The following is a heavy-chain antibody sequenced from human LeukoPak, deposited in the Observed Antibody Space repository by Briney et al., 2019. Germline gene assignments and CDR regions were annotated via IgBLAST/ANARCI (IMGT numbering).Heavy chain of an antibody. Sequence: AGGSLRLSCAASGFTFSSYAMSWVRQAPGKGLEWVSAISGSGGSTYYADSVKGRFTISRDYSKNTLYLQMNSLRAEDTAVYYCAIARSYDYAKYFDYWGQGTLVTVSS. CDR2: ISGSGGST. J-gene: IGHJ4*02. V-gene: IGHV3-23*01. CDR1: GFTFSSYA. D-gene: IGHD4-17*01. CDR3: AIARSYDYAKYFDY.